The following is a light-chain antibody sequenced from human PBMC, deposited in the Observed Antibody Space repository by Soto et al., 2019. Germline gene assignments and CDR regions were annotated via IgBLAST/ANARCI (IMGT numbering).Light chain of an antibody. V-gene: IGKV3-15*01. CDR2: GAS. Sequence: EIGLTQSPATLSVSPGERATLSCRASQSVRNYLAWYQQKPGQAPRLLIYGASTRATGIPARFSGSGSGTEFTLTISSLQSEDFALYYCQQYNNLPRTFGQGTKVDIK. J-gene: IGKJ1*01. CDR1: QSVRNY. CDR3: QQYNNLPRT.